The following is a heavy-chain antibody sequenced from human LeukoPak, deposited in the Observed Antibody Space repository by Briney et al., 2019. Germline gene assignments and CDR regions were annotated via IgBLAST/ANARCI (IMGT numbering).Heavy chain of an antibody. CDR1: GGSISSSSYF. V-gene: IGHV4-39*01. CDR2: IYYSGST. Sequence: SETLSLTCTVSGGSISSSSYFWAWIRQPPGKGLEWIGSIYYSGSTYYNPSLNSRVTISVDTSKNQFSLNLSSVTAADTAVYYCATLYYGANSNFDYWGQGTLVTVSS. J-gene: IGHJ4*02. CDR3: ATLYYGANSNFDY. D-gene: IGHD4-23*01.